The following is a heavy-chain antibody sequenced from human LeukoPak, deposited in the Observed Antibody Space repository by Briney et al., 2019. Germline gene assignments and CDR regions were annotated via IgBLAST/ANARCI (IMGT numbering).Heavy chain of an antibody. CDR3: AYYYDSSGYWIPGYYGMDV. CDR2: IIPIFGTA. J-gene: IGHJ6*02. V-gene: IGHV1-69*01. D-gene: IGHD3-22*01. CDR1: GGTFSSYA. Sequence: SVKVSCKASGGTFSSYAISWVRQAPGQGLEWMGGIIPIFGTANYAQKFQGRVTIIADESTSTAYMELSSLRSEDTAVYYCAYYYDSSGYWIPGYYGMDVWGQGTTVTVSS.